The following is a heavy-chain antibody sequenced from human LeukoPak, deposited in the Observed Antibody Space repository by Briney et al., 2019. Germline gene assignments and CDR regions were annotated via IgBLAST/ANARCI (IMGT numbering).Heavy chain of an antibody. CDR3: ARGYYGSGRSWFDP. Sequence: PGGSLRLSCAASGFTFSSYWMHWVRQAPGKGLEWVSYISSSSSTINYADSVKGRFTIPRDNAKNSLHLQMNSLRAEDTAVYYCARGYYGSGRSWFDPWRQGTLVTVSS. V-gene: IGHV3-48*01. D-gene: IGHD3-10*01. CDR1: GFTFSSYW. J-gene: IGHJ5*02. CDR2: ISSSSSTI.